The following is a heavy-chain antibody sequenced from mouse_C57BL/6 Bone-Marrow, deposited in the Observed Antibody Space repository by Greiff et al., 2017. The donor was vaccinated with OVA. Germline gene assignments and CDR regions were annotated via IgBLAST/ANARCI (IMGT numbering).Heavy chain of an antibody. Sequence: QVQLQQSGAELVRPGASVKLSCKASGYTFTDYYMNWVKQRPGQGLEWIARINPGSGSTYYNEKFKGKATLTVEKSSSTAYMQLSSLTSEDSAVYFCAFITTVVPHCYFDVWGKGTPVTVSS. D-gene: IGHD1-1*01. J-gene: IGHJ1*03. V-gene: IGHV1-76*01. CDR1: GYTFTDYY. CDR2: INPGSGST. CDR3: AFITTVVPHCYFDV.